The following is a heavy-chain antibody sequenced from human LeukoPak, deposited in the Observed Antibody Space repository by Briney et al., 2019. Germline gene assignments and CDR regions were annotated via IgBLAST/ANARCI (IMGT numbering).Heavy chain of an antibody. CDR1: GFSFSGYY. Sequence: GGSLRLSCAASGFSFSGYYMSWIRQAPGKGLEWVSYISSSSYTNYADSVKGRFTISRDDAKNSLFLQMSSLGTDDTAVYYCARGLLRDAYNYYLWGQGTLVTVSS. CDR3: ARGLLRDAYNYYL. V-gene: IGHV3-11*05. D-gene: IGHD5-24*01. CDR2: ISSSSYT. J-gene: IGHJ4*02.